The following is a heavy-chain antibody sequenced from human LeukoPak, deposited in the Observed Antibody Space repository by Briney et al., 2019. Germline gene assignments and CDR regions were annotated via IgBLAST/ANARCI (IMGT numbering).Heavy chain of an antibody. CDR3: ARDLGMTDGDYVSYFDY. V-gene: IGHV3-48*04. CDR2: ISRSGSII. J-gene: IGHJ4*02. CDR1: GFTFSSAW. Sequence: GGSLRLSCAASGFTFSSAWMYWVRQAPGKGLEWVSYISRSGSIIYYADSVKGRFTISRDNAKNSLYLQMNSLRAEDTAVYYCARDLGMTDGDYVSYFDYWGQGTLVTVSS. D-gene: IGHD4-17*01.